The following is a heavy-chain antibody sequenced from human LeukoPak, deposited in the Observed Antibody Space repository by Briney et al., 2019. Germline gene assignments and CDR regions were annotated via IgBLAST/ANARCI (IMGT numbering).Heavy chain of an antibody. CDR1: GKTVTSYY. CDR2: TNPSGGST. CDR3: AKDGASDGMDV. J-gene: IGHJ6*02. D-gene: IGHD3-10*01. Sequence: GASVKVSCKVSGKTVTSYYMNWVRQAPGHGLEWMGITNPSGGSTSYAQKLQDRVGMTRDTSTSTVYMELSRLTSEDTAVYYCAKDGASDGMDVWGQGTTVTVSS. V-gene: IGHV1-46*01.